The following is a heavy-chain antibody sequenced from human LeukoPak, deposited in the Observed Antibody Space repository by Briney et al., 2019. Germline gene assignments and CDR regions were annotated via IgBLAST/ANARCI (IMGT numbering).Heavy chain of an antibody. CDR2: IIPRGGST. CDR1: GYTFTSYY. V-gene: IGHV1-46*01. J-gene: IGHJ2*01. D-gene: IGHD3-16*01. Sequence: ASVSVSCKASGYTFTSYYLHWVRQAPGQGLEWMGVIIPRGGSTTFPQKFQGRVTLTRDTSTSTVYMELRGLRSEDTAVYYCARGGGIIEFFDLWGRGTLVTVSS. CDR3: ARGGGIIEFFDL.